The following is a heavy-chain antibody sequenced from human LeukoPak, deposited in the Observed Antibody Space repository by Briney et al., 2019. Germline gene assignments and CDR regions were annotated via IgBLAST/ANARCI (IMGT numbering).Heavy chain of an antibody. Sequence: PGGSLRLSCAASGFVFTNYWMSWIRQAPGKGLEWVANINQDESEKHYVDSVKGRFTVSRDNARNSLFLQMNSLRAEDTSAYYCARDYRSSWYVRGQGTLVTVSS. CDR2: INQDESEK. D-gene: IGHD6-13*01. CDR3: ARDYRSSWYV. V-gene: IGHV3-7*03. CDR1: GFVFTNYW. J-gene: IGHJ4*02.